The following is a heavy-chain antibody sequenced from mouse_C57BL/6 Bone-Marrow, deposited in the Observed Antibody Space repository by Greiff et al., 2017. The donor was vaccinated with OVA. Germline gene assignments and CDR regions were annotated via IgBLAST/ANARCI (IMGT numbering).Heavy chain of an antibody. J-gene: IGHJ2*01. V-gene: IGHV1-84*01. D-gene: IGHD4-1*01. CDR2: IYPGSGNT. Sequence: LMESGPELVKPGASVRISCKASGYTFTDYYINWVKQRPGQGLEWIGWIYPGSGNTKYNEKFKGKATLTVDTSSSTAYMQLSSLTSEDSAVYFCARGDWDYFDYWGQGTTLTVSS. CDR3: ARGDWDYFDY. CDR1: GYTFTDYY.